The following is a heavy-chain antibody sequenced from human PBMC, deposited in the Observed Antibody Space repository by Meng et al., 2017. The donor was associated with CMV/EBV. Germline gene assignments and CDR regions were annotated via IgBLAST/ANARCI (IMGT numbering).Heavy chain of an antibody. Sequence: SQTRSLTCAVYGGSFSGSDWSWIRQPPGKGLEWIGEINHSGSTNYNPSLKSRVTISVDTSKNQFSLKLSSVTAADTAVYYCARGDLDYWGQGTLVTVSS. CDR3: ARGDLDY. V-gene: IGHV4-34*01. J-gene: IGHJ4*02. CDR2: INHSGST. CDR1: GGSFSGSD.